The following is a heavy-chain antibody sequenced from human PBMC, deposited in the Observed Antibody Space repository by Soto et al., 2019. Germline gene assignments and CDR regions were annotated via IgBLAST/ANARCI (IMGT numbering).Heavy chain of an antibody. D-gene: IGHD4-17*01. CDR3: ARVWERTVTTRNYFYGIDV. J-gene: IGHJ6*02. Sequence: HLGGSLRLSCAASGFTFYSYAMTWVRQAPGKALEWVSTISGRGDSTYYADSVKGRFSISRDNYKNTVSLQMNSLRAENTAVYFCARVWERTVTTRNYFYGIDVWGRGTTVTVSS. CDR2: ISGRGDST. V-gene: IGHV3-23*01. CDR1: GFTFYSYA.